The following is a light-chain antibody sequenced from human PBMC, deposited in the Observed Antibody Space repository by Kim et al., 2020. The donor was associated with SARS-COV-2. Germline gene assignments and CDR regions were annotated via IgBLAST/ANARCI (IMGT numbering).Light chain of an antibody. J-gene: IGLJ3*02. CDR2: TDN. CDR3: AAWDDSLRGWV. Sequence: QSVLTQPPSASGTPGQRVSISCSGSSSNIEINYVYWYQQLPGTAPKLLIYTDNQRPSGVPDRFSGSKSGTSASLAISGLRSDDEADYYCAAWDDSLRGWVFGGGTQLTVL. CDR1: SSNIEINY. V-gene: IGLV1-47*01.